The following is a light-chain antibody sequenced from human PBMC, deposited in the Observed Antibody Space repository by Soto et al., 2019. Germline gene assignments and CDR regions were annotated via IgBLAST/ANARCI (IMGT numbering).Light chain of an antibody. J-gene: IGLJ2*01. Sequence: QSALTQPASVSGAPGQSITISCTGTSSDIGDYDYVSWYQQHPGKAPKLMIYDVSNRPSGISNRFSGSKSGNTASLTISGLQPEDEADYYCSSYTRSSSLVFGGGTKLTVL. CDR3: SSYTRSSSLV. V-gene: IGLV2-14*03. CDR2: DVS. CDR1: SSDIGDYDY.